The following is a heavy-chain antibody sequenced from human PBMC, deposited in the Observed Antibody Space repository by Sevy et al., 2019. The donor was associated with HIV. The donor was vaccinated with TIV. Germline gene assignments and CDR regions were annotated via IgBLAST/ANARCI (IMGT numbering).Heavy chain of an antibody. CDR3: ARDLPSAVTDPFYYYGLAV. CDR1: GFTFSIYV. J-gene: IGHJ6*02. CDR2: ISSDGTKE. D-gene: IGHD2-21*02. Sequence: GGSLRLSCAASGFTFSIYVIHWVRQAPGKGLEWVAVISSDGTKEYYADSVKGRFTISRDNSKNTMYLQMNSLGVEETAVYYCARDLPSAVTDPFYYYGLAVWGQGTTVTVSS. V-gene: IGHV3-30*04.